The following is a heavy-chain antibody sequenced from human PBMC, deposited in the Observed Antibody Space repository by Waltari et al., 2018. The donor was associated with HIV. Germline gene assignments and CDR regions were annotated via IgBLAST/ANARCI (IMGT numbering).Heavy chain of an antibody. D-gene: IGHD3-10*01. CDR3: ARRPDYGGDWFDS. CDR1: GYTFTAYW. J-gene: IGHJ5*01. CDR2: IYRPTECV. Sequence: EVRLVQSGAQVKRPGDSLKISCKTSGYTFTAYWVGWVGQTAGKGPEWIGVIYRPTECVKYNPSFHGRGGISVDWSTRTTYLGWRNLTLLDTGIYYCARRPDYGGDWFDSWGQGTQVTV. V-gene: IGHV5-51*03.